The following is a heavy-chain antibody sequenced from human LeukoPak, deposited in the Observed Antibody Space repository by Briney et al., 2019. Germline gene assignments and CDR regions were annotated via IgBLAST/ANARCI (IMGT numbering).Heavy chain of an antibody. V-gene: IGHV3-30*18. D-gene: IGHD5-12*01. CDR1: GFTFSNFA. J-gene: IGHJ4*02. CDR3: AKDPNNSGYRHLDY. CDR2: ISYDESNK. Sequence: GGSLRLSCVASGFTFSNFAMHWVRQAPGKGLEWVAVISYDESNKNNADSVKGRFTISRDNSNNTLYLQMSSLRTEDTAVYYCAKDPNNSGYRHLDYWGQGTLVTVSS.